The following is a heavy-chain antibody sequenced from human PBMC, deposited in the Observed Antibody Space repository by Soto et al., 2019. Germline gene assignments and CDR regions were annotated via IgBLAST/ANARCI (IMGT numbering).Heavy chain of an antibody. Sequence: PSETLYLTFTVSGGSVSSGDYYLSWIRQPPVKGLEWIGYIYYSGSTYYNPSLKSRVTISVDTSKNQFSLKLSSVTAAETAVYYCARARVTMTDPLTVFDYWRQGTLVTVPS. V-gene: IGHV4-30-4*01. CDR1: GGSVSSGDYY. D-gene: IGHD3-22*01. CDR3: ARARVTMTDPLTVFDY. CDR2: IYYSGST. J-gene: IGHJ4*02.